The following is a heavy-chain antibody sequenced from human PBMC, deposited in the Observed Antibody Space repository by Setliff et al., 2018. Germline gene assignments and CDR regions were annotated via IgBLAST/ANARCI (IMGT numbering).Heavy chain of an antibody. D-gene: IGHD3-22*01. CDR1: GGSISSHY. J-gene: IGHJ4*02. CDR2: IYYSGST. V-gene: IGHV4-59*11. CDR3: ARDFWYYDSSGYYEFPYFDY. Sequence: ETLSLTCTVSGGSISSHYWSWIRQPPGKGLEWIGSIYYSGSTNYNPSLKSRVTISVDTSKNQFSLKLSSVTAADTAVYYCARDFWYYDSSGYYEFPYFDYWGQGTLVTVSS.